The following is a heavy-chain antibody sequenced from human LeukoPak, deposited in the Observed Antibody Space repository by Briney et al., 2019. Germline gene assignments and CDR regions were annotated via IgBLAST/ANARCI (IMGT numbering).Heavy chain of an antibody. V-gene: IGHV4-59*08. CDR3: ARLTSSSSGSSFDF. D-gene: IGHD6-13*01. J-gene: IGHJ4*02. CDR2: IYYSGST. CDR1: GGSISSYY. Sequence: SETLSLTCTVSGGSISSYYWSWIRQPPGKGLEWIGYIYYSGSTNYNPSLKSRVTISVDTSKNQFSLKLSSVTAAGTAVYYCARLTSSSSGSSFDFWGQGTLVTVSS.